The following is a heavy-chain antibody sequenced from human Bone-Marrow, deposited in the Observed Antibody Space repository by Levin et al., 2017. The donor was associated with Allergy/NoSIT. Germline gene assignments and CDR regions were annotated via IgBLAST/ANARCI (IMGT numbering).Heavy chain of an antibody. V-gene: IGHV3-23*01. CDR1: GFTFSGYG. CDR3: ARDLQFWGVNGGVDS. Sequence: PGGSLRLSCAVSGFTFSGYGMAWVRQAPGEGPEWVSTISDSGKNTHYSDSVKGRFTISRDNSRNTLFLQMNNLRAEDTAIYYCARDLQFWGVNGGVDSWGRGTLVTVSS. D-gene: IGHD3-10*01. J-gene: IGHJ5*01. CDR2: ISDSGKNT.